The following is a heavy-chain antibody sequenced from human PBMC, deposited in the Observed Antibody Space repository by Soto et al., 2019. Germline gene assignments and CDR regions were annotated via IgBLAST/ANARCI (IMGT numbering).Heavy chain of an antibody. CDR1: GDSVSSNSAA. Sequence: SQNLSLTCAISGDSVSSNSAAWNWIRQSPSRGLEWLGRTYYRSKWYNDYAVSVKSRITINPDTSKNQFSLQLNSVTPEDTAVYYCARSYTGIVGATVYYYYGMDVWGQGTTVTVSS. CDR3: ARSYTGIVGATVYYYYGMDV. V-gene: IGHV6-1*01. CDR2: TYYRSKWYN. D-gene: IGHD1-26*01. J-gene: IGHJ6*02.